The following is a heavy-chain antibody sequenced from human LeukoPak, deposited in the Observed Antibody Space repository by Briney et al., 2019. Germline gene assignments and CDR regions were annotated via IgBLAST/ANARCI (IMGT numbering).Heavy chain of an antibody. V-gene: IGHV3-11*01. CDR2: ITSSGDDI. CDR1: GFTFSDYY. J-gene: IGHJ4*02. Sequence: GGSLRLSCAASGFTFSDYYMSWIRQAPGKGLEWVAYITSSGDDIYYADSAKGRFTISRDNAKNALFLRMSSLRVEDTATYYCASDIVATSGDFWGQGTLVSVSS. CDR3: ASDIVATSGDF. D-gene: IGHD5-12*01.